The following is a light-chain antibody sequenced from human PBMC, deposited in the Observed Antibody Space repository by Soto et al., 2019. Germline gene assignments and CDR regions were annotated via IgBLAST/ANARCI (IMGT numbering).Light chain of an antibody. Sequence: QSALTQPASVSGSPGQSITISCTGTSSDVGGYNYVSWYQQHPGKAPKLMIYDVGTRPSGVSNRFSGSRSGNTASLTISGLQAEDEADYYCSSYTRSSTLVVFGTGTKLTVL. CDR3: SSYTRSSTLVV. CDR1: SSDVGGYNY. CDR2: DVG. V-gene: IGLV2-14*03. J-gene: IGLJ1*01.